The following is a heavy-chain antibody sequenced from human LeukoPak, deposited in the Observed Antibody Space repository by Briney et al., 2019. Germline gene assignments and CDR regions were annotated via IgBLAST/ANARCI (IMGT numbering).Heavy chain of an antibody. CDR2: FDPEDGET. D-gene: IGHD2-21*02. V-gene: IGHV1-24*01. Sequence: ASVKVSCKVSGYTLTELSMHWVRQAPGKGLEWMGGFDPEDGETIYAQKFQGRVTMTEDTSTDTAYMELSSLRSEDTAVYYCATRVVAYCGGDCSRDYYYGMDVWGQGTTVTVSS. CDR1: GYTLTELS. J-gene: IGHJ6*02. CDR3: ATRVVAYCGGDCSRDYYYGMDV.